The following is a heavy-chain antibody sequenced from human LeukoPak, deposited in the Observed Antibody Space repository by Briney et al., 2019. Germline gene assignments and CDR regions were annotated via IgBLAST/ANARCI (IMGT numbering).Heavy chain of an antibody. CDR2: IYRSGRT. V-gene: IGHV4-4*02. Sequence: SETLSLTCAVSGGSISSSNWWSWVRQPPGKGLEWIGEIYRSGRTNYNPSLKSRVIISVDKSKNQFSLKLSSVTAADTAVYYCASLQRYSGSPAAFDIWGQGTMVTVSS. CDR3: ASLQRYSGSPAAFDI. D-gene: IGHD1-26*01. J-gene: IGHJ3*02. CDR1: GGSISSSNW.